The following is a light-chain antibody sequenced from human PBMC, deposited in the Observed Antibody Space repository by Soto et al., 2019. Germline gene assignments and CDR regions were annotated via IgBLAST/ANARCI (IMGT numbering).Light chain of an antibody. CDR2: AAS. CDR1: QSISSY. V-gene: IGKV1-39*01. Sequence: IQLTRSPASLYARPGDRVTITCRASQSISSYLNWYQQKPGKAPKLLIYAASSLQSGVPSRFSGSGSGTDFTLTISRLEPEDFAVYYCQQYGSSPWTFGQGTKVDI. J-gene: IGKJ1*01. CDR3: QQYGSSPWT.